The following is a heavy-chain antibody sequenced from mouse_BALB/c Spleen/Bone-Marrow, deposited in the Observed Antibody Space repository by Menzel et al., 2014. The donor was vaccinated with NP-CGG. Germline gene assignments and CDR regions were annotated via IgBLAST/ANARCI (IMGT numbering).Heavy chain of an antibody. CDR1: GYAFTNYL. CDR2: INPGSGGT. CDR3: ARSIYDGCSDAMDY. J-gene: IGHJ4*01. Sequence: VQLQQSGTDLVRPGASVKVSCKASGYAFTNYLIDWVKQRPGQGLEWIGGINPGSGGTNYNEKFKGKATLTADTSSSASYMHLSMLTSDDSAVYFYARSIYDGCSDAMDYWGQGTSVTVSS. V-gene: IGHV1-54*01. D-gene: IGHD2-3*01.